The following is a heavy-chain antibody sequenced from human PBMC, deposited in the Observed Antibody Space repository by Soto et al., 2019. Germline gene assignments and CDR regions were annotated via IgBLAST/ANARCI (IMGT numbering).Heavy chain of an antibody. V-gene: IGHV3-21*01. J-gene: IGHJ4*02. CDR3: APACRATTPPY. CDR2: ISGSGGYI. CDR1: GLAIGGYG. Sequence: GGSLRLSWAVAGLAIGGYGRSWVRQAPGKGLEWVSSISGSGGYIYYADSVKGRFTISRDNVRNSVSLQMNNLRAEDTAMYYCAPACRATTPPYWGLGTLVTVSS. D-gene: IGHD1-1*01.